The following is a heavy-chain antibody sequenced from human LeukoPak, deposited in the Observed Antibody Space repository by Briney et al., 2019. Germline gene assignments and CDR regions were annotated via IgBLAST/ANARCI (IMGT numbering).Heavy chain of an antibody. V-gene: IGHV1-8*01. CDR1: GYTFTSYD. Sequence: ASVKVSCKASGYTFTSYDINWVRPATGQGLGWMGWMNPNSGNTGYAQKFQGRVTMTRNTSISTAYMELSSLRSEDTAVYYCARSGYCSGGSCYNRGNWFDPWGQGTLVTVSS. CDR2: MNPNSGNT. CDR3: ARSGYCSGGSCYNRGNWFDP. D-gene: IGHD2-15*01. J-gene: IGHJ5*02.